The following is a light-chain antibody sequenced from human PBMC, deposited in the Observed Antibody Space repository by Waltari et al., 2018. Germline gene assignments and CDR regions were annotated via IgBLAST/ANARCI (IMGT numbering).Light chain of an antibody. V-gene: IGKV3-20*01. J-gene: IGKJ1*01. Sequence: EIVLTQSPGTLSLSPGEGATLPCRASQSLTARYLAWYQQNPGQAPRLLIYAASSRAAGVPDRFSGSGSGTDFTLTISRLEPEDFAVYYCQQYVSLPETFGQGTKVEIK. CDR3: QQYVSLPET. CDR1: QSLTARY. CDR2: AAS.